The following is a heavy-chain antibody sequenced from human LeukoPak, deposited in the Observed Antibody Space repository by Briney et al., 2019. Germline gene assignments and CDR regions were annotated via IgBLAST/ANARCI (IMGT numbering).Heavy chain of an antibody. J-gene: IGHJ4*02. Sequence: AGGSLRLSCAASQFTFSHYGMHWVRQAPGKGLQWVAVIWNDGSDKYYSDSVKGRFTVSRDNSNNMVYLQINSLRADDSGVYYCAKDAQRGFDYSNSLQYWGRGTLVTVSS. CDR3: AKDAQRGFDYSNSLQY. CDR2: IWNDGSDK. CDR1: QFTFSHYG. V-gene: IGHV3-33*06. D-gene: IGHD4-11*01.